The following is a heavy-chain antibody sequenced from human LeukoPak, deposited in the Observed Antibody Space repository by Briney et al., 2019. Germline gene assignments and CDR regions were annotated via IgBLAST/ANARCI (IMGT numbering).Heavy chain of an antibody. CDR2: ISDIGSI. Sequence: PSETLSLTCTVSGGSISSYYWSWVRQPPGKGLEWIAYISDIGSINYNPSLKGRVTISLDTSKNQFSLKLSSVTAADTAVYYCAGHHPRNTVDFWGQGTLVTVSS. CDR3: AGHHPRNTVDF. J-gene: IGHJ4*02. D-gene: IGHD2-8*02. CDR1: GGSISSYY. V-gene: IGHV4-59*08.